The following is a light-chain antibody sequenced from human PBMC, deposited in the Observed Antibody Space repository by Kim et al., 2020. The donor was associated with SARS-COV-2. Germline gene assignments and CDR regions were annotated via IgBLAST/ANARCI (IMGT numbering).Light chain of an antibody. Sequence: GETVPISCTRSSGSIDDNYVQWYQQRPGGVPTTVIYEDDQRPSGVSDRFSGSIDNSSNSASLTISGLRTEDEADYYCQSYNRDNVLFGGGTQLTVL. CDR1: SGSIDDNY. V-gene: IGLV6-57*03. J-gene: IGLJ2*01. CDR2: EDD. CDR3: QSYNRDNVL.